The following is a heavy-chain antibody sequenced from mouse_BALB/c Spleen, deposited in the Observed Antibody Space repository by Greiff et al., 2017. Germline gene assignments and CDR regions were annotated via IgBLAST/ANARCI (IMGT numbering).Heavy chain of an antibody. CDR2: INSNGGST. CDR3: ARQYGNYYAMDY. V-gene: IGHV5-6-2*01. Sequence: DVKLVESGGGLVKLGGSLKLSCAASGFTFSSYYMSWVRQTPEKRLELVAAINSNGGSTYYPDTVKGRFTISRDNAKNTLYLQMSSLKSEDTALYYCARQYGNYYAMDYWGQGTSVTVSS. D-gene: IGHD2-10*02. CDR1: GFTFSSYY. J-gene: IGHJ4*01.